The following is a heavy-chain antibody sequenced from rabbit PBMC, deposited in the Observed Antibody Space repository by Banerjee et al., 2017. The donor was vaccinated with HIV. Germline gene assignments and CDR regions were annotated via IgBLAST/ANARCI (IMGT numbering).Heavy chain of an antibody. J-gene: IGHJ4*01. D-gene: IGHD4-1*01. CDR2: IDAGSKGST. V-gene: IGHV1S45*01. CDR3: ARDGSGWGANFNL. CDR1: GFSFTSNYY. Sequence: QEQLKETGGGLVQPGGSLTLTCTASGFSFTSNYYMCWVRQAPGKGLEWIACIDAGSKGSTYYASWAKGRFTISKTSSTTVTLQMTSLTAADMATYFCARDGSGWGANFNLWGPGTLVTVS.